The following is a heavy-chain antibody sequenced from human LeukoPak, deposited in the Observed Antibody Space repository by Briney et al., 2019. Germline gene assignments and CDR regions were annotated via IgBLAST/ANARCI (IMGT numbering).Heavy chain of an antibody. CDR2: MYHSGTT. CDR3: ARHAFPSDSSGYYPDY. D-gene: IGHD3-22*01. V-gene: IGHV4-38-2*01. Sequence: SETLPLTCAVSGYSISSGYHWGWIRQAPGKGLEWIGNMYHSGTTYYNPSLKSRVTISVDRSKNQFSLKVTSVTAADTAVYYCARHAFPSDSSGYYPDYWGQGTLVTVSS. J-gene: IGHJ4*02. CDR1: GYSISSGYH.